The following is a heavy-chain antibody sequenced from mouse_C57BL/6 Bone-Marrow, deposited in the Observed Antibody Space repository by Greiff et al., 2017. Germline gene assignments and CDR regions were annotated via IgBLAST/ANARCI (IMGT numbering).Heavy chain of an antibody. CDR2: ISNGGGST. CDR1: GFTFSDYY. CDR3: ARRVYYDYDRDAMDY. D-gene: IGHD2-4*01. Sequence: EVMLVESGGGLVQPGGSLKLSCAASGFTFSDYYMYWVRQTPEKRLEWVAYISNGGGSTYYPDTVKGRFTISRDKAKNTLYLQMSRLKSEDTAMYDCARRVYYDYDRDAMDYWGQGTSVTVSS. J-gene: IGHJ4*01. V-gene: IGHV5-12*01.